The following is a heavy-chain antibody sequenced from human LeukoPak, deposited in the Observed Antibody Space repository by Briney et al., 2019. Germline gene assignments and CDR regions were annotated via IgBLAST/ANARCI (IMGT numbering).Heavy chain of an antibody. J-gene: IGHJ3*02. Sequence: PGGSLRLSCAASRFTFISYGMHWVRQAPGKGLEWVAFIRYDGSNKYYADSVKGRFTISRDNSKNTLYLQMNSLRAEDTAVYYCAKGRNGRFLDAFDIWGQGTMVTVSS. CDR3: AKGRNGRFLDAFDI. V-gene: IGHV3-30*02. CDR1: RFTFISYG. D-gene: IGHD5-24*01. CDR2: IRYDGSNK.